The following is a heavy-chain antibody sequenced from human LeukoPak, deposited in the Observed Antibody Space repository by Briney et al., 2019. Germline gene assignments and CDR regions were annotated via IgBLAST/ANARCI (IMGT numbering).Heavy chain of an antibody. V-gene: IGHV4-4*07. CDR3: ARDLYYDRTGYYLNYHYYMDV. D-gene: IGHD3-22*01. CDR1: GGSISSYY. J-gene: IGHJ6*03. CDR2: LYTSGRT. Sequence: SETLSLTCTVSGGSISSYYWSWIRQSAGKGLEWIGRLYTSGRTDYNPSLKSRVSMSVDTSMNLLSLKLSSVTAADTAVYYCARDLYYDRTGYYLNYHYYMDVWGVGTTVTVSS.